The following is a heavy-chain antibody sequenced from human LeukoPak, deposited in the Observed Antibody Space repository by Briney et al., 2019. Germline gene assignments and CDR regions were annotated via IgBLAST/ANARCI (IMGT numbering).Heavy chain of an antibody. CDR1: GASVSTEY. CDR2: IYDRGTT. Sequence: SETLSLTCSVSGASVSTEYWSWFRQPPGRRLEWIGYIYDRGTTDYNPSLNSRVTVSVDTSKNPFSLNLRSVTAADTAVYYCARTTRAGLHDYWGPGTLVTVSS. V-gene: IGHV4-59*02. D-gene: IGHD1-1*01. J-gene: IGHJ4*02. CDR3: ARTTRAGLHDY.